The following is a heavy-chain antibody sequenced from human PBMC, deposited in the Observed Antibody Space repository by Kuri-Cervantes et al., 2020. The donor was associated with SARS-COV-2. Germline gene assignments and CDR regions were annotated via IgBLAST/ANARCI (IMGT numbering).Heavy chain of an antibody. CDR3: ARDRGKIAARIYYYYGMDV. Sequence: GESLKISCAAPGFTFSSYGMHWVRQAPGKGLEWVAVISYDGSNKYYADSVKGRFTISRDNSKNALYLQMNSLRAEDTAVYYCARDRGKIAARIYYYYGMDVWGQGTTVTVSS. V-gene: IGHV3-30*03. CDR1: GFTFSSYG. J-gene: IGHJ6*02. D-gene: IGHD6-6*01. CDR2: ISYDGSNK.